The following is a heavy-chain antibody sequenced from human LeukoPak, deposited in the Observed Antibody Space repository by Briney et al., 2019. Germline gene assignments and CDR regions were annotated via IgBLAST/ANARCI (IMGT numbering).Heavy chain of an antibody. J-gene: IGHJ3*02. CDR2: INPNSGGT. CDR1: GYTFTGYY. D-gene: IGHD2-21*02. Sequence: ASVKVSCKASGYTFTGYYMHWVRQAPGQGLEWLGWINPNSGGTDYAQKFQGRVTMTRDTSISTAYMELSSLRSDDTAVYYCARDRRVVTAIPFNFDIWGQGTMVTVSS. CDR3: ARDRRVVTAIPFNFDI. V-gene: IGHV1-2*02.